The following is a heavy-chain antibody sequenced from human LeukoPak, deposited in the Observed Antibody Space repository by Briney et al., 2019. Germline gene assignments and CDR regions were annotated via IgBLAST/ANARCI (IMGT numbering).Heavy chain of an antibody. J-gene: IGHJ4*02. CDR2: IYTSGST. CDR1: GGSISSGNYY. CDR3: ARGGAYYGSGSYYAY. V-gene: IGHV4-61*02. D-gene: IGHD3-10*01. Sequence: PSQTLSLTCTVSGGSISSGNYYWSWIRQPAGKGLEWIGRIYTSGSTNYNPSLKSRVTISVDTSKNQFSLKLSSVTAADTAVYYCARGGAYYGSGSYYAYWGQGTLVTVSS.